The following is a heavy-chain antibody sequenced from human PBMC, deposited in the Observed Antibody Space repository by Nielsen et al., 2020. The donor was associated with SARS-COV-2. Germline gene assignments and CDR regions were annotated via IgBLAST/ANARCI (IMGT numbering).Heavy chain of an antibody. J-gene: IGHJ4*02. CDR1: GFTFSSLW. CDR2: IDSDGRNK. V-gene: IGHV3-74*01. CDR3: AGVPY. Sequence: GGSLRLSCVASGFTFSSLWMHWVRHIPGKGLVWVSRIDSDGRNKVYADSVKGRFTISRDNARNTVYLQMNSLRPEDTAVYYCAGVPYWGQGTLVTVSS.